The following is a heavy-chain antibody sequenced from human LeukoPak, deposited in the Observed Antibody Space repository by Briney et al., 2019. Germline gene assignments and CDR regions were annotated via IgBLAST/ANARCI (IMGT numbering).Heavy chain of an antibody. V-gene: IGHV4-39*01. CDR3: ASSPYGYYYYMDV. D-gene: IGHD4-17*01. J-gene: IGHJ6*03. CDR1: GGSVSSYY. CDR2: IYYSGST. Sequence: SETLSLTCTVSGGSVSSYYWGWIRQPPGKGLEWIGSIYYSGSTYYNPSLQSRVTISVDTSKNQFSLKLSSVAAADTAVYYCASSPYGYYYYMDVWGKGTTVTVSS.